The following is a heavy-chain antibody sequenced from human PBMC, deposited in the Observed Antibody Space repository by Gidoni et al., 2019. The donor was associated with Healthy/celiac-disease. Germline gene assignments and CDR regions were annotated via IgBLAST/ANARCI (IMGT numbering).Heavy chain of an antibody. CDR3: AREVKMVRGVIENWFDP. J-gene: IGHJ5*02. CDR1: GGSISSYY. D-gene: IGHD3-10*01. CDR2: IYYSGST. Sequence: QVQLQESGPGLVKPSETLSLTCTVSGGSISSYYWSWIRQPPGKGLEWIGYIYYSGSTNYNPSLKSRVTISGDTSKNQFSLKLSSVTAADTAVYYCAREVKMVRGVIENWFDPWGQGTLVTVSS. V-gene: IGHV4-59*01.